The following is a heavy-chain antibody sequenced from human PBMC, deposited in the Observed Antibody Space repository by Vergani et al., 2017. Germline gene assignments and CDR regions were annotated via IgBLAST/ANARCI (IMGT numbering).Heavy chain of an antibody. Sequence: QVQLQQWGAGLLKPSETLSITCAVYGGSFSGYYWSWIRQPPGKGLEWSGEINHSGSTNYNPSLKSRVTISVDTSKNQFSLKLSSVTAADTAVYYCARRSGWYRIVVDYWGQGTLVTVSS. CDR3: ARRSGWYRIVVDY. CDR2: INHSGST. J-gene: IGHJ4*02. CDR1: GGSFSGYY. V-gene: IGHV4-34*01. D-gene: IGHD6-19*01.